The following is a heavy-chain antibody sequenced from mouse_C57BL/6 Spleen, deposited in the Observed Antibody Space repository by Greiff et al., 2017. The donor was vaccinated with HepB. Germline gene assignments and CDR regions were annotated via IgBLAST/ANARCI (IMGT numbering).Heavy chain of an antibody. J-gene: IGHJ3*01. CDR1: GYSITSGYY. Sequence: DVKLQESGPGLVKPSQSLSLTCSVTGYSITSGYYWNWIRQFPGNKLEWMGYISYDGSNNYNPSLKNRISITRDTSKNQFFLKLNSVTTEDTATYYCARARDSNYGFAYWGQGTLVTVSA. D-gene: IGHD2-5*01. CDR3: ARARDSNYGFAY. CDR2: ISYDGSN. V-gene: IGHV3-6*01.